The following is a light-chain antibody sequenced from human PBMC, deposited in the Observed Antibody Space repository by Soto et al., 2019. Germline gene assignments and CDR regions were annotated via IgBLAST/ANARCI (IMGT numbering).Light chain of an antibody. CDR1: SSNIGAIYD. CDR2: DNS. J-gene: IGLJ3*02. CDR3: QSYDSSLSGVV. Sequence: QPVLTQPPSVSGAPGQRVTISCTGSSSNIGAIYDVHWYQQLPGTAPKLLIYDNSNRPSGVPDRFSGSKSGTSASLAITGLQAEDEADYYCQSYDSSLSGVVFAGGTKLTVL. V-gene: IGLV1-40*01.